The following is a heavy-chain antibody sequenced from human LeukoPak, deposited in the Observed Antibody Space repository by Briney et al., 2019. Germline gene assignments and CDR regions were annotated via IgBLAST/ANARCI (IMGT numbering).Heavy chain of an antibody. CDR1: GYSFTSYW. CDR3: ARHHYYDSSGYLNDAFDI. J-gene: IGHJ3*02. Sequence: GESLKISCKGSGYSFTSYWIGWVRQMPGKGLEWMGIIYPGDSDTRYSPSLQGQVTISADKSISTAYLQWSSLKASDTAMYYCARHHYYDSSGYLNDAFDIWGQGTMVTVSS. D-gene: IGHD3-22*01. CDR2: IYPGDSDT. V-gene: IGHV5-51*01.